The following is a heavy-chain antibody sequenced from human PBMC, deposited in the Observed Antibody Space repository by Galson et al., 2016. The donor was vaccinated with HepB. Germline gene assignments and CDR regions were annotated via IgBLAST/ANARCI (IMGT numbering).Heavy chain of an antibody. V-gene: IGHV3-23*01. J-gene: IGHJ4*02. CDR3: ARDGISSLDQ. CDR2: ISGNGVGT. D-gene: IGHD2/OR15-2a*01. Sequence: SLRLSCAASRFSLSSYAMSWVRQAPGKGLEWVSTISGNGVGTYYADSVKGRFTISRDNSRNTLYVQMNSLRAEDTAVYYCARDGISSLDQWGQGILVTVSS. CDR1: RFSLSSYA.